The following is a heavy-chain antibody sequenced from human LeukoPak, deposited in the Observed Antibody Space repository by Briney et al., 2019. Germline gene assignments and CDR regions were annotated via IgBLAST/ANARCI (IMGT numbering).Heavy chain of an antibody. Sequence: SETLSLTCAVSGGSISTNNWWSWVRQPPGKGLEWIGEIHYSGSSNYNPSLKSRVTISVDTSKNQFSLKLSSVTAADTAVYYCARSDCSGGSCFFDYWGQGTLVTVSS. CDR1: GGSISTNNW. CDR2: IHYSGSS. V-gene: IGHV4-4*02. D-gene: IGHD2-15*01. CDR3: ARSDCSGGSCFFDY. J-gene: IGHJ4*02.